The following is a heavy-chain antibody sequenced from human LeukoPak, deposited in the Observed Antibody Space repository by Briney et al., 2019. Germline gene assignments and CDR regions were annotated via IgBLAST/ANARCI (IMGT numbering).Heavy chain of an antibody. CDR2: IRSKANSYAT. Sequence: GGSLRLSCAASGFTFSGSAMHWVRQASGKGLEWVGRIRSKANSYATAYAASVKGRFTISRDDSKNTAYLQMNSLKTEDTAVYYCTSLSSVQLERHRLERKKSYYYMDVWGKGTTVTVSS. V-gene: IGHV3-73*01. CDR1: GFTFSGSA. CDR3: TSLSSVQLERHRLERKKSYYYMDV. D-gene: IGHD1-1*01. J-gene: IGHJ6*03.